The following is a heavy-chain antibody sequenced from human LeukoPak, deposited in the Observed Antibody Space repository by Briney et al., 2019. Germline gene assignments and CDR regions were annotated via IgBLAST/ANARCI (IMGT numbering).Heavy chain of an antibody. CDR2: IGSSGSTV. CDR3: TRGGGNYQGVDNWFDP. D-gene: IGHD1-7*01. Sequence: GGSLRLSCAASGFTFSTYEMNWVRQAPGKGLEWVSYIGSSGSTVYYADSVKGRFTISRDNARKSLYLQMNSLRAEDTAVYYCTRGGGNYQGVDNWFDPWGQGTLVTVSS. V-gene: IGHV3-48*03. CDR1: GFTFSTYE. J-gene: IGHJ5*02.